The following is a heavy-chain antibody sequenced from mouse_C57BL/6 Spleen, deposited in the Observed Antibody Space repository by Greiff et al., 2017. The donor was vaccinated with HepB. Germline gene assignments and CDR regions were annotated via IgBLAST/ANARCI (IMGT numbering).Heavy chain of an antibody. Sequence: EVQLVESGGGLVQPKGSLKLSCAASGFSFNTYAMNWVRQAPGKGLEWVARIRSKSNNYATYYADSVKDRFTISRDDSESMLYLQMNNLKTEDTAMYYCVRHWSNYDAMDYWGQGTSVTVSS. CDR2: IRSKSNNYAT. V-gene: IGHV10-1*01. J-gene: IGHJ4*01. CDR1: GFSFNTYA. CDR3: VRHWSNYDAMDY. D-gene: IGHD2-5*01.